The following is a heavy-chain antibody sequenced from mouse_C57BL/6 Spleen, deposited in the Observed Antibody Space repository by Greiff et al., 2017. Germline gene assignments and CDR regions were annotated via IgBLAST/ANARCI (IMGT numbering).Heavy chain of an antibody. V-gene: IGHV14-2*01. CDR3: ARSNDGYYWFAY. D-gene: IGHD2-3*01. CDR2: IDPEDGAT. CDR1: GFYIKDYY. J-gene: IGHJ3*01. Sequence: VQLQQSGAELVKPGASVKLSCTASGFYIKDYYMHWVKPRTEQGLEWIGRIDPEDGATTYAPEFQGKASIKADTSSNTAYLKLSSLTSEDSAVDYCARSNDGYYWFAYWGQGTLVTVSA.